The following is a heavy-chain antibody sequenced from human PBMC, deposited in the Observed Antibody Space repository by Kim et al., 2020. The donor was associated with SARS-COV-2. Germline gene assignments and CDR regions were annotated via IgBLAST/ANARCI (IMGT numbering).Heavy chain of an antibody. D-gene: IGHD4-17*01. V-gene: IGHV1-18*01. CDR3: GRDSWDRLTTVTTIDY. Sequence: ASVKVSCKASGYTFTDYGISWVRQAPGQGLEWMGWISTYNTHSAQNLQGRLTMTTDTSTNTGYMELRSLSSDDTAVYYCGRDSWDRLTTVTTIDYWGQGTLVTVSS. J-gene: IGHJ4*02. CDR2: ISTYNT. CDR1: GYTFTDYG.